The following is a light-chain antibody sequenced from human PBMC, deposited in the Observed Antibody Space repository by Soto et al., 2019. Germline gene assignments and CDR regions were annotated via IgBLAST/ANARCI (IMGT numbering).Light chain of an antibody. CDR1: QGISTY. CDR3: QNYNGAPWT. V-gene: IGKV1-27*01. Sequence: DIQMTQSPSSLSASVGDRVTITCRASQGISTYLGWYQQKPATVPKRLSLDASTLHSGVPSRFSGSGSGTDFTLTISSLQPDDVATYYCQNYNGAPWTFGQGTKVEIK. CDR2: DAS. J-gene: IGKJ1*01.